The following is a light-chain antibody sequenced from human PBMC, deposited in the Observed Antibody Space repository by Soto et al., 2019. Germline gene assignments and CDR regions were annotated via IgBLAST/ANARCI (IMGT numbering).Light chain of an antibody. V-gene: IGLV2-14*01. Sequence: QSALTQPASVSGSPGQSITISCTGTSSDVGGYNYVSWYQQHPGKAPKLMIYEVSNRPSGVSNRFSGSKSGNTASLTISGLQAEDEAYYYCSSYTSSSIDDVFGTGTKVTVL. CDR2: EVS. CDR1: SSDVGGYNY. J-gene: IGLJ1*01. CDR3: SSYTSSSIDDV.